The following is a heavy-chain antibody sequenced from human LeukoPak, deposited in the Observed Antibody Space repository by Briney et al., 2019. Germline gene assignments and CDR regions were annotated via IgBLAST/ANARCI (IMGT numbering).Heavy chain of an antibody. J-gene: IGHJ4*02. Sequence: ASVKVSCKASGYPFTGYYLHWVRQAPGQGLEWMGWINPNSGFTNYAQKFQGRVTMTRDTSISTAYMELSRLRSDDTAVYYCARLCDCSSSRGRSFDYWGQGTLVTVSS. CDR3: ARLCDCSSSRGRSFDY. CDR2: INPNSGFT. D-gene: IGHD2-2*01. CDR1: GYPFTGYY. V-gene: IGHV1-2*02.